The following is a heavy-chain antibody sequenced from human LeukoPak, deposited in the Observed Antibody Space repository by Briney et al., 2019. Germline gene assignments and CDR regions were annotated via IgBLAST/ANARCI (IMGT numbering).Heavy chain of an antibody. J-gene: IGHJ4*02. CDR3: ARGTLRYFDF. Sequence: GASVKVSCKASGYTLTSYYMHWVRQAPGQGPEWMGVINPSGGRTTSYAQKIQGRVTMTRDTSMSTVNMELSSLRSEDTAVYYCARGTLRYFDFWGQGTLVTVYS. CDR2: INPSGGRT. V-gene: IGHV1-46*01. D-gene: IGHD3-9*01. CDR1: GYTLTSYY.